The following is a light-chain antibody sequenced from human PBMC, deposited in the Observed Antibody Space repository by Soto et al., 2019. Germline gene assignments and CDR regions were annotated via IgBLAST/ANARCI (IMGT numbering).Light chain of an antibody. J-gene: IGKJ2*01. CDR2: GAS. CDR3: QQYNNWPGYT. V-gene: IGKV3-15*01. CDR1: QNVNSN. Sequence: EIVMTQSPATLSVSPGERATLSCRASQNVNSNLAWYQQKPGQAPRLLIYGASSRATGIPARFSGSGSGTEFTLTISSLQSEDFAVYYCQQYNNWPGYTFGQGTKLEIK.